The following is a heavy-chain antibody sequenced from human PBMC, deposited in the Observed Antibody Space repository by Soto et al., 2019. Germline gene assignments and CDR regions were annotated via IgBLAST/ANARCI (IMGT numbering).Heavy chain of an antibody. CDR2: IYHSGST. CDR3: ARARPLGYCSGGSCPKTLFDY. D-gene: IGHD2-15*01. V-gene: IGHV4-38-2*01. J-gene: IGHJ4*02. Sequence: PSETLSLTCAVSGYSISSGYYWGWVRQPPGKGLEWIGSIYHSGSTYYNPSLKSRVTISVDTSKNQFSLKLSSVTAADTAVYYCARARPLGYCSGGSCPKTLFDYWAQGTLVSVSA. CDR1: GYSISSGYY.